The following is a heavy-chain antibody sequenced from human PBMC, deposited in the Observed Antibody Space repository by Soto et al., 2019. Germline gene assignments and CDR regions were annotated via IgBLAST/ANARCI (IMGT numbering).Heavy chain of an antibody. J-gene: IGHJ4*02. CDR3: TTDPGSGDNVRG. CDR1: GFTFSYAW. Sequence: EVQLVESGGGLVKPGGSLRLSCAATGFTFSYAWMSWVRQAPGKGLEWVGRIKNKIDGGTTDYAEPVTGRFIISRDDSENTLYLQMNSLKTEDTAVYYCTTDPGSGDNVRGWGQGTLVTVSS. D-gene: IGHD3-16*01. CDR2: IKNKIDGGTT. V-gene: IGHV3-15*01.